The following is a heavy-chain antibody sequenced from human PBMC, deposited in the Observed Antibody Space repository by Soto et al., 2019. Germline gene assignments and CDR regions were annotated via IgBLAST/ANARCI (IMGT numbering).Heavy chain of an antibody. CDR1: GYTFTSYD. CDR3: ARGIKSGAYSRWFDP. CDR2: MNPNSGNT. Sequence: QVQLVQSGAEVKKPGASVKVSCKASGYTFTSYDINWVRQATGQGLEYLGWMNPNSGNTAYVQKFQGRVTMTWDTSITTASMELSSLRSEDTAVYFCARGIKSGAYSRWFDPWGQGTLVTVSS. V-gene: IGHV1-8*01. J-gene: IGHJ5*02. D-gene: IGHD4-17*01.